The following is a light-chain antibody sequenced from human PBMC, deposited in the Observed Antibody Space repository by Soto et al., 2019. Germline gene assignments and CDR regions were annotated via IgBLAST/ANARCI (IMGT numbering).Light chain of an antibody. Sequence: IVMTQSPATLSVSPGERATLSCRASQSVSSNLAWYQQKPGQAPRLLIYGASIRATGIPARFSGSGSGTEFTLTISSLQSEDFAVYYCQQYNNWYTFGQGTKLEIK. CDR1: QSVSSN. CDR2: GAS. CDR3: QQYNNWYT. V-gene: IGKV3D-15*01. J-gene: IGKJ2*01.